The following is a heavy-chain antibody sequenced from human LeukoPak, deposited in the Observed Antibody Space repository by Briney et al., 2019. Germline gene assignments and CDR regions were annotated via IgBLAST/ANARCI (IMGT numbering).Heavy chain of an antibody. Sequence: GGSLRLSCAASGFTFSSYGMSWVRQAPGKGLEWVSAISGSGGSTYYADSVKGRFTISRDNSKNTLYLQMNSLRAEDTAVYYCAKSVGWDIVVVPAATLDYWGQGTLVTVSS. CDR3: AKSVGWDIVVVPAATLDY. CDR2: ISGSGGST. J-gene: IGHJ4*02. CDR1: GFTFSSYG. D-gene: IGHD2-2*01. V-gene: IGHV3-23*01.